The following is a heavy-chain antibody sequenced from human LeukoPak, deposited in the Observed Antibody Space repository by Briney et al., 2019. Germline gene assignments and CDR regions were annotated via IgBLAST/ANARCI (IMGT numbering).Heavy chain of an antibody. V-gene: IGHV1-69*13. D-gene: IGHD1-26*01. CDR3: ARVDKWEPTSDY. CDR1: GGTFSSYA. CDR2: IIPIFGTA. J-gene: IGHJ4*02. Sequence: ASVKVSCKASGGTFSSYAISWVRQAPGQGLEWMGGIIPIFGTANYAQKFQGRVTITADESTSTAYMELSSLRSEDTAVYYCARVDKWEPTSDYWGQGTLVTVSS.